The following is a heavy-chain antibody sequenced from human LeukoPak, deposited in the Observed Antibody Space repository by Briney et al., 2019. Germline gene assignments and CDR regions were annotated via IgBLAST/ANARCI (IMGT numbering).Heavy chain of an antibody. Sequence: PGGSLRLFCAASIFTFNNYAMNWVRQAPGKGRECVSSIHDGRETTYYADSAKGRFTIYRDNSQNTLYLQMNSLRTEDTAVYYCARNYADYVGYFFFDYWGQGTLVTVSS. CDR2: IHDGRETT. V-gene: IGHV3-23*01. CDR1: IFTFNNYA. CDR3: ARNYADYVGYFFFDY. D-gene: IGHD4-17*01. J-gene: IGHJ4*02.